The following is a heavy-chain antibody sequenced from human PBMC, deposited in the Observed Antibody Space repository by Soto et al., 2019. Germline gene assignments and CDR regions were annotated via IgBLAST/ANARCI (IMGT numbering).Heavy chain of an antibody. J-gene: IGHJ4*02. D-gene: IGHD2-21*02. CDR3: ARGGHVVVVTAALDS. V-gene: IGHV1-46*01. CDR2: VNPSGGHT. CDR1: GDTFTDYY. Sequence: QVQLMQSGAEVKKPGASVKVSCKASGDTFTDYYIHWVRQAPGQGLEWMGTVNPSGGHTTYAQHFLGRVTMTRGPSTSTLYMELTSLTSDDTAIYYCARGGHVVVVTAALDSWGQGTLVTVSS.